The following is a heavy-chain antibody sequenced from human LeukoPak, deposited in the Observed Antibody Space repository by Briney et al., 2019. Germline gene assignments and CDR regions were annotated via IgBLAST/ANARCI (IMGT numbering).Heavy chain of an antibody. Sequence: SETLSLTCTVSGGSISSSSYYWGWIRQPPGKGLEWIGYIYYSGSTYYNPSLKSRVTISVDTSKNQFSLKLSSVTAADTAVYYCARANAAIAVAGTGWYFDLWGRGTLVTVSS. CDR2: IYYSGST. J-gene: IGHJ2*01. D-gene: IGHD6-19*01. V-gene: IGHV4-30-4*08. CDR1: GGSISSSSYY. CDR3: ARANAAIAVAGTGWYFDL.